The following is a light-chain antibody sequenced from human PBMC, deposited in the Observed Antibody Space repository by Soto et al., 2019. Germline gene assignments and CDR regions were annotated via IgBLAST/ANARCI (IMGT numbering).Light chain of an antibody. CDR3: QQYGSSGT. CDR2: GAS. Sequence: EILLPQAPGTLSLSPGERATLSCRASQSVSSSYLAWYQLKPGKAPRLLIYGASNRATGIPDRLSGSGSGTDFTLTIRRLEPEDSAVYYCQQYGSSGTFGQGTKVDIK. J-gene: IGKJ1*01. CDR1: QSVSSSY. V-gene: IGKV3-20*01.